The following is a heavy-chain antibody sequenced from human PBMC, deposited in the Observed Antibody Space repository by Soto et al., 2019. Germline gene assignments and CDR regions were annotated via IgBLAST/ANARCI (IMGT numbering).Heavy chain of an antibody. Sequence: QVQLRESGPGLVKPSQTLSLTCTVSGGSINSGGYYWNWIRQHPGKGLEWIGYMYYSGSTYYNPFLRRRVIISAATSDPHFSLKLSPVTALATPVYFCARGYRQSGYSSSWVFHYWGPGTLVNVSS. D-gene: IGHD6-13*01. CDR2: MYYSGST. V-gene: IGHV4-31*03. CDR1: GGSINSGGYY. J-gene: IGHJ4*02. CDR3: ARGYRQSGYSSSWVFHY.